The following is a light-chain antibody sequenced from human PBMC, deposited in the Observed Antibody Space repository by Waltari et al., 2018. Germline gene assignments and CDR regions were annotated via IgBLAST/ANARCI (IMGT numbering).Light chain of an antibody. CDR2: DDS. V-gene: IGLV3-21*02. J-gene: IGLJ2*01. CDR1: NIGTKS. Sequence: SYLLTQPPSVSVAPGQTARITCGGDNIGTKSVHWYQQKAGQAPVMVVYDDSDRPTGIPERFSGSNSGNTAALTISRVEAGDEADYYCQVWDSHSNHVVFGGGTKVT. CDR3: QVWDSHSNHVV.